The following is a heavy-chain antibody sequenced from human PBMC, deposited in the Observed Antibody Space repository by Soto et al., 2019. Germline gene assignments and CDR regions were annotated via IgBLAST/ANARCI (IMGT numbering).Heavy chain of an antibody. CDR2: IYYSGST. J-gene: IGHJ5*02. V-gene: IGHV4-59*01. D-gene: IGHD1-26*01. CDR3: ARARWEQTNWFDP. Sequence: SETLSLTCTVSGGSISSYYWSWIRQPPGKGLEWIGYIYYSGSTNYNPSLKSRVTISVDTSKNQFSLKLSSVTAADTAVYYCARARWEQTNWFDPWGQGTLVTVSS. CDR1: GGSISSYY.